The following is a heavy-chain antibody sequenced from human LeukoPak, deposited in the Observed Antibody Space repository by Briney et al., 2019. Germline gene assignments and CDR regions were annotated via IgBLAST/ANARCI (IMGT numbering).Heavy chain of an antibody. CDR1: GGSISSGGYY. CDR3: AREGSGIDY. J-gene: IGHJ4*02. Sequence: SETLSLTCTVSGGSISSGGYYWSWIRQHPGKGLEWIGYIYYSGSTYYNPSLKSRVIMSVDTSKNQVSLKLSAVTAADTAVYYCAREGSGIDYWGQGTQVTVSS. D-gene: IGHD1-14*01. CDR2: IYYSGST. V-gene: IGHV4-31*03.